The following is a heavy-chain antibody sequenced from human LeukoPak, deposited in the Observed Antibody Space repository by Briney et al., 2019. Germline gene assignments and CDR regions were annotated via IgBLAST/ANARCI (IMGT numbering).Heavy chain of an antibody. CDR2: INPSGGST. CDR3: ARLPPPNPYYYYGMDV. Sequence: ASVKVSRKASGYTFTSYYMHWVRQAPGQGLEWMGIINPSGGSTSYAQKFQGRVTMTRDTSTSTVYMELSSLRSEDTAVYYCARLPPPNPYYYYGMDVWGQGTTVTVSS. D-gene: IGHD2-15*01. J-gene: IGHJ6*02. CDR1: GYTFTSYY. V-gene: IGHV1-46*01.